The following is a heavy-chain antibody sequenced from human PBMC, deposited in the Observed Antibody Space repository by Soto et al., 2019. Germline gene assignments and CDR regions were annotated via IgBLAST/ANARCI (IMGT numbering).Heavy chain of an antibody. Sequence: QITLKESGHTLVRPTQTLTLTCAFSGFSLSTSGVGVGWIRQPPGKALEWLAVIYWDDSKHYSPSLRSRLTITKDTSKNQVVLTMTNMDPMDTGTYYCAHKGPEDWPLDYWRQGTLVTVSS. V-gene: IGHV2-5*02. J-gene: IGHJ4*02. CDR2: IYWDDSK. CDR3: AHKGPEDWPLDY. CDR1: GFSLSTSGVG. D-gene: IGHD3-9*01.